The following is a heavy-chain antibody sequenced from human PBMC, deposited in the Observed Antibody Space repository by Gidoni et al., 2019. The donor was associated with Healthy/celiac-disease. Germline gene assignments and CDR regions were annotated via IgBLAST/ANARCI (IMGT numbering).Heavy chain of an antibody. CDR3: ARGTIVVVPAARDGYYYYYMDV. CDR1: GYTFTSYG. Sequence: QVQLVQSGAEVKKPGASVKVSCKASGYTFTSYGISWVRQAPGQGLEWMGWISAYNGNTNDAQKLQGRVTMTTDTSTSTAYMELRSLRSDDTAVYYCARGTIVVVPAARDGYYYYYMDVWGKGTTVTVSS. CDR2: ISAYNGNT. J-gene: IGHJ6*03. D-gene: IGHD2-2*01. V-gene: IGHV1-18*01.